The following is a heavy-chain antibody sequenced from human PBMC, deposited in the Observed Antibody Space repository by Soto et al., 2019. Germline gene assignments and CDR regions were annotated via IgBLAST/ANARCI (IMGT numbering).Heavy chain of an antibody. CDR2: ISWNSGGI. CDR1: GFTFDDYA. Sequence: EVQLVESGGGLVQPGRSLRLSCAASGFTFDDYAMHWVRQAPGKGLEWVSGISWNSGGIAYADSVKGRFTISRDNAKNSLYLQMNSLRTDDTALYYCAKDICRSGGCYEDYYYYMDVWGKGTTVTVSS. CDR3: AKDICRSGGCYEDYYYYMDV. J-gene: IGHJ6*03. D-gene: IGHD2-2*01. V-gene: IGHV3-9*01.